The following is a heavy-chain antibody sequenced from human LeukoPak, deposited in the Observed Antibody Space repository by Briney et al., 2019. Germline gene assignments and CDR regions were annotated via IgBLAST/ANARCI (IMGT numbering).Heavy chain of an antibody. CDR1: GLTFDEFA. Sequence: GGSLRLSCAASGLTFDEFAMHWVRQAPGKGLEWVSGISWNSGDIGYADSVKGRFTISRDNAKKSLYLEMNSLRAEDTALYYCAKDSSAGSNPYFDYWGQGTLVTVSS. CDR3: AKDSSAGSNPYFDY. J-gene: IGHJ4*02. CDR2: ISWNSGDI. V-gene: IGHV3-9*01. D-gene: IGHD6-13*01.